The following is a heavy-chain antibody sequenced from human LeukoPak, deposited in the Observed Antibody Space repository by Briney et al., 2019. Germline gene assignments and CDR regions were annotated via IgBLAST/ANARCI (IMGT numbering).Heavy chain of an antibody. CDR2: IKSDGSST. Sequence: GGSLRLSCAASGFTFSSYGMHWVRQAPGKGLVWVSRIKSDGSSTSYVDSVKGRFTISRDNAKNTLYLQMNSLRAEDTAVYYCARGYYDSSDAIDYWGQGTLVTVSS. CDR1: GFTFSSYG. D-gene: IGHD3-22*01. CDR3: ARGYYDSSDAIDY. J-gene: IGHJ4*02. V-gene: IGHV3-74*01.